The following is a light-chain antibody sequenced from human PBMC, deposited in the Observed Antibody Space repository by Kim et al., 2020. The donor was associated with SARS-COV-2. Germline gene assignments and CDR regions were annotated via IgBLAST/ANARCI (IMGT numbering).Light chain of an antibody. J-gene: IGKJ4*01. CDR1: QSIGTD. CDR2: SAS. Sequence: ASEGDRLTITCRASQSIGTDLHWYQQRPGKAPNLLIYSASSLQSGVPSRFSGGGSGTHFTLTISSLQPEDFAVYFCQQSNSARLTFGGGTKVDIK. V-gene: IGKV1-39*01. CDR3: QQSNSARLT.